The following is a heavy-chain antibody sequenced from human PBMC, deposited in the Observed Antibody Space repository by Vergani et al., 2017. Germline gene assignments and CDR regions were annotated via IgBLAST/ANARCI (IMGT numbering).Heavy chain of an antibody. D-gene: IGHD2-2*01. Sequence: QLQLQESGPGLVKPSETLSLTCTVSGGSISSSSYYWGWLRPPPGKGLEWIGSIYYSGSTYYNPSLKSRVTISVDTSKNQFSLKPRSATAADTAVYYCARNLSPHRLLKMGGWYFDLWGRGTLVTVSS. CDR1: GGSISSSSYY. CDR3: ARNLSPHRLLKMGGWYFDL. V-gene: IGHV4-39*01. CDR2: IYYSGST. J-gene: IGHJ2*01.